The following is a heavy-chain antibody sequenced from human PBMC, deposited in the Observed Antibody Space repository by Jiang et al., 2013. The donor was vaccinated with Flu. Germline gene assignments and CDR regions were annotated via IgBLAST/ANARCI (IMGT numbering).Heavy chain of an antibody. D-gene: IGHD3-22*01. Sequence: EWVSSISSSSSYIYYADSVKGRFTISRDNAKNSLYLQMNSLRAEDTAVYYCARDAGYYYDSSGYYFHYYYGMDVWGQGTTVTVSS. V-gene: IGHV3-21*01. J-gene: IGHJ6*02. CDR3: ARDAGYYYDSSGYYFHYYYGMDV. CDR2: ISSSSSYI.